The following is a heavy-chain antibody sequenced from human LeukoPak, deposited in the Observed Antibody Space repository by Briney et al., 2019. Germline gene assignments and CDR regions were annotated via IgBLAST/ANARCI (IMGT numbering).Heavy chain of an antibody. V-gene: IGHV4-59*01. CDR3: ARALRLWGGNSGIAFDI. J-gene: IGHJ3*02. D-gene: IGHD4-23*01. CDR2: IYNSGST. CDR1: GGSISSYY. Sequence: SETLSLTCTVAGGSISSYYWSWIRQHPGKGLEWLGYIYNSGSTNYNHSLKSRVTISEDMSNNQFSLKLSSVTAADTAVYYCARALRLWGGNSGIAFDIWGQGTMVTVSS.